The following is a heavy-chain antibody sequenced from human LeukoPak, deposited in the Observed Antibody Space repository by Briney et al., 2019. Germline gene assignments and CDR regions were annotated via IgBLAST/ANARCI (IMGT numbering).Heavy chain of an antibody. CDR1: GYTFTSYG. J-gene: IGHJ4*02. D-gene: IGHD2-15*01. CDR3: ARDPRYCSGGSCYYFDY. CDR2: ISVYNGNT. V-gene: IGHV1-18*01. Sequence: ASVKVSCKASGYTFTSYGISWVRQAPGQGLEWMEWISVYNGNTNYAQKFQGRVTMTTDTSTSTGYMELRSLRSDDTAVYYCARDPRYCSGGSCYYFDYWGQGTLVTVSS.